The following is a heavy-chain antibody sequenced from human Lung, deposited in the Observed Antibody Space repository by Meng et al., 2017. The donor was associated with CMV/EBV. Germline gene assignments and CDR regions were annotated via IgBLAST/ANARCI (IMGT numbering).Heavy chain of an antibody. V-gene: IGHV4-39*01. D-gene: IGHD3-3*01. Sequence: SXTXSLXCTVSGGSISSSSYYWGWIRQPPGKGLEWNGSIYYSGSTYYNPSLKSRVTISVDTSKNQFSLKLSSVTAADTAVYYCARQRPVLDAFDIWGQGTMVTVSS. J-gene: IGHJ3*02. CDR3: ARQRPVLDAFDI. CDR2: IYYSGST. CDR1: GGSISSSSYY.